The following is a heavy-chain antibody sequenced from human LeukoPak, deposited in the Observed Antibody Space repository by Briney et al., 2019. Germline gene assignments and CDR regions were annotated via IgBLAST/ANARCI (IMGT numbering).Heavy chain of an antibody. J-gene: IGHJ3*02. Sequence: SETLSLTCAASGGSISSSNWWSWVRQPPGKGLEWIGEIYHSGSTNYNPSLKSRVTISVDKSKNKFSLKLSSVTAADTAVYYCARFLRGATNALEIWNQGTMVTVSS. V-gene: IGHV4-4*02. CDR1: GGSISSSNW. D-gene: IGHD1-26*01. CDR3: ARFLRGATNALEI. CDR2: IYHSGST.